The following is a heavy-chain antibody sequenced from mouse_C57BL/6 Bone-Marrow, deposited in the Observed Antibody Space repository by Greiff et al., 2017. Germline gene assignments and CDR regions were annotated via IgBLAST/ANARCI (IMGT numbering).Heavy chain of an antibody. V-gene: IGHV1-50*01. CDR3: GYEYGVAWFAY. D-gene: IGHD2-4*01. J-gene: IGHJ3*01. CDR2: IDPSDSYT. CDR1: GYTFTSYW. Sequence: VQLQQPGAELVKPGASVKLSCKASGYTFTSYWMQWVKQRPGQGLEWIGEIDPSDSYTNYNPKFKGKATLTVDTSSSTAYMQLSSLTSADSAVSYCGYEYGVAWFAYGGQGTLVTVSA.